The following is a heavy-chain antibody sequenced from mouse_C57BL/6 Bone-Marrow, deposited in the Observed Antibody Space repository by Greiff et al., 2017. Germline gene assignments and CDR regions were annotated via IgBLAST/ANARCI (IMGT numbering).Heavy chain of an antibody. Sequence: EVMLVESGGGLVKPGGSLKLSCAASGFTFRSYAMSWVRQTPEKRLEWVATISDGGSYTYYPENVKGRFTITRDTAKNNLYLQMSHLKSEDTAMYYCAREGYGSSGGYFDVWGTGTTVTVSS. CDR1: GFTFRSYA. CDR3: AREGYGSSGGYFDV. J-gene: IGHJ1*03. CDR2: ISDGGSYT. V-gene: IGHV5-4*01. D-gene: IGHD1-1*01.